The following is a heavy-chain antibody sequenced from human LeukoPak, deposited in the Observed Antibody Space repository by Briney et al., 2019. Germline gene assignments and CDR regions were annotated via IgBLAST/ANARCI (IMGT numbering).Heavy chain of an antibody. V-gene: IGHV4-34*01. Sequence: SETLSLTCAVYGGSFSGYYWSWIRQPPGKGLEWIGEINHSGSTNYNPSLKSRVTISVDTSKNQFSLKLSSVTAADTAVYYCTSDYYDSSRYEYFQHWGQGTLVTVSS. CDR1: GGSFSGYY. CDR3: TSDYYDSSRYEYFQH. J-gene: IGHJ1*01. CDR2: INHSGST. D-gene: IGHD3-22*01.